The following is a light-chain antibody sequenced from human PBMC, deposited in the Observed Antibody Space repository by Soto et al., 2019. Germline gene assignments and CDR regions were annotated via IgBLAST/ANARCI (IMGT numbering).Light chain of an antibody. CDR3: QSYDRSLSGSRV. CDR2: DNS. J-gene: IGLJ1*01. V-gene: IGLV1-40*01. Sequence: QSALTQPPSVSGAPGERVTISCTGSSSNIGAGYDVHWYQQFPGTAPKLLIYDNSNRPSGVPDRFSGSKSGTSASLAITGLQAEDEADYYCQSYDRSLSGSRVFGTGTKVTVL. CDR1: SSNIGAGYD.